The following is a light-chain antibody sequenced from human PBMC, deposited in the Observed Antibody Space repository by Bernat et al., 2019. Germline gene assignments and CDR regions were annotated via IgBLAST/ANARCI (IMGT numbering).Light chain of an antibody. J-gene: IGKJ5*01. CDR2: ATS. CDR3: QHYGPSPEIT. CDR1: QNVLSAS. V-gene: IGKV3-20*01. Sequence: IVLTQSPSTLSLSPGETATLSCRAGQNVLSASIAWYQHRPGQPPRLLIYATSTWAAGTPARFSGSGSGTDFTLTISSLEPEDFAVYYCQHYGPSPEITFGQGTRLEIK.